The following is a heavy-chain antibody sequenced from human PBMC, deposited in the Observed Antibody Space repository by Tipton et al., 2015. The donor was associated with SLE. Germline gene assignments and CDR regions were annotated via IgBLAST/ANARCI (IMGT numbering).Heavy chain of an antibody. CDR2: IYHSGNT. D-gene: IGHD2-2*01. CDR3: ARCSTRHYYYYYMDV. J-gene: IGHJ6*03. Sequence: TLSLTCTVSGGSLSGGDYFWGWIRQPPGKGLAWVGFIYHSGNTFYNPSLETRLTMSVDTSKNQFSLKLSSVAAADTAVYYCARCSTRHYYYYYMDVWGKGTTVTVSS. V-gene: IGHV4-30-4*01. CDR1: GGSLSGGDYF.